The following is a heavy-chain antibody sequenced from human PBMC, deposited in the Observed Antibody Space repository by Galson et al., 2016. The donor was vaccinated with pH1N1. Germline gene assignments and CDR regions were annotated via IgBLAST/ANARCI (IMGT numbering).Heavy chain of an antibody. V-gene: IGHV1-2*06. CDR1: GYTFTDKY. J-gene: IGHJ4*02. Sequence: SVKVSCKASGYTFTDKYLHWVRQAPGQGLEWMGRINPDSGDTRYTQKFQGRVTMTSDTSVTTAYMELTSVTYDDTAVYFCATSVEGSGSYYSDYWGQGTLVTVSS. CDR3: ATSVEGSGSYYSDY. D-gene: IGHD3-22*01. CDR2: INPDSGDT.